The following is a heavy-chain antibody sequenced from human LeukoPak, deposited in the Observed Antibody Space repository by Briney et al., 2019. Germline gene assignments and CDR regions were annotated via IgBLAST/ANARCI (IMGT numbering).Heavy chain of an antibody. CDR3: ARVGNTIFGVVIGDAFDI. J-gene: IGHJ3*02. V-gene: IGHV4-34*01. D-gene: IGHD3-3*01. Sequence: PSETLSLTCAVYGGSFSGYYWSWIRQPPGKGLEWIGEINHSGSTNYNPSLKSRVTISVDTSKNQFSRNLNSVTAADTAVYYCARVGNTIFGVVIGDAFDIWGQGAMVTVSS. CDR1: GGSFSGYY. CDR2: INHSGST.